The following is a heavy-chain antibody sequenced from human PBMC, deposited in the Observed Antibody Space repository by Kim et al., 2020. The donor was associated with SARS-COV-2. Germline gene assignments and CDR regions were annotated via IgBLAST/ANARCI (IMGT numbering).Heavy chain of an antibody. D-gene: IGHD2-15*01. CDR1: GGTFSSYA. CDR2: IIPIFGTA. V-gene: IGHV1-69*13. Sequence: SVKVSCKASGGTFSSYAISWVRQAPGQGLEWMGGIIPIFGTANYAQKFQGRVTITADESTSTAYMELSSLRSEDTAVYYCARLVGYCSGGSCKKRDYWGQGTLVTVSS. CDR3: ARLVGYCSGGSCKKRDY. J-gene: IGHJ4*02.